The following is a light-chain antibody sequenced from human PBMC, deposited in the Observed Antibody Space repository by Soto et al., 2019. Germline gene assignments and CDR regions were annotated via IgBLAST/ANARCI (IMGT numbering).Light chain of an antibody. CDR2: GAS. Sequence: EVVMTQSPATLSVSPGERATLSCRASQTVSSKLAWYQQRPGQAPWLLIYGASTRATNIPGRFSGSGSGTEFTLTIAGLQSEDFAVYYCQQYNDWPRTFGQGTKVEIK. J-gene: IGKJ1*01. V-gene: IGKV3-15*01. CDR1: QTVSSK. CDR3: QQYNDWPRT.